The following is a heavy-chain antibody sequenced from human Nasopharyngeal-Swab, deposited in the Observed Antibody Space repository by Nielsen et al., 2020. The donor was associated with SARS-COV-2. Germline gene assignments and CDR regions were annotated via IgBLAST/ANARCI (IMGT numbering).Heavy chain of an antibody. J-gene: IGHJ6*02. CDR2: IYSGGST. V-gene: IGHV3-53*01. CDR3: ARGDPYYYGMDV. Sequence: VRQAPGKGLEWVSVIYSGGSTYYADSVKGRFTISGDNSKNTLYLQMNSLRAEDTAVYYCARGDPYYYGMDVWGQGTTVTVSS.